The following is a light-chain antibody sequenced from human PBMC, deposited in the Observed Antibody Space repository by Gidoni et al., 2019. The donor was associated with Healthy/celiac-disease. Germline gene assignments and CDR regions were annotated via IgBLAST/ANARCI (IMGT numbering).Light chain of an antibody. CDR1: QSISSY. J-gene: IGKJ2*04. Sequence: DIQMTQSPSSLSASVGDRVTITCRASQSISSYLNWYQQKPGKAPKLLIYAASSLQSGVPSRFSGSGSGTDFTRTISSRQPEDFATYYCQQSYSTPCSFGQGTKLEIK. CDR2: AAS. V-gene: IGKV1-39*01. CDR3: QQSYSTPCS.